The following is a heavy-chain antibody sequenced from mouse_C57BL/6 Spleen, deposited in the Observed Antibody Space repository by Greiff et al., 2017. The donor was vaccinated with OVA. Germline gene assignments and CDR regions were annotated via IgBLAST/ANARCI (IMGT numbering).Heavy chain of an antibody. Sequence: QVQLQQPGAELVKPGASVKLSCKASGYTFTSYWMHWVKQRPGQGLEWIGMIPPNSGSTNYNEKFKSKATLTVDKSSSTAYMQLSSLTSEDSAVYYCASPYYDYDGAWFADWGQGTLVTVSA. CDR3: ASPYYDYDGAWFAD. V-gene: IGHV1-64*01. CDR1: GYTFTSYW. J-gene: IGHJ3*01. D-gene: IGHD2-4*01. CDR2: IPPNSGST.